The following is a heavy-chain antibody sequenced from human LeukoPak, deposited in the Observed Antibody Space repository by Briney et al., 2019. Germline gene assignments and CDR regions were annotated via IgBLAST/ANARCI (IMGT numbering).Heavy chain of an antibody. D-gene: IGHD1-1*01. J-gene: IGHJ6*02. Sequence: GGSLRLSCAASGFTFDDYAMHWVRQAPGKGLEWVAVISYDGSNKYYADSVKGRFTISRDNSKNTLYLQMNSLRAEDTAVYYCAKDLIRGERRTGYGMDVWGQGTTVTVSS. CDR1: GFTFDDYA. V-gene: IGHV3-30*18. CDR3: AKDLIRGERRTGYGMDV. CDR2: ISYDGSNK.